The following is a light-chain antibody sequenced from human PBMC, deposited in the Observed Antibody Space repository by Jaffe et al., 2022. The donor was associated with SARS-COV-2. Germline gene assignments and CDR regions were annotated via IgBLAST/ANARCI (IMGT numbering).Light chain of an antibody. V-gene: IGLV3-1*01. CDR2: QDT. Sequence: SYELTQPPSVSVSPGQTASITCSGDKLGTKYASWYQQRPGQSPVLLIYQDTKRPSGIPERFSGSNSGNTATLTISGTQPMDEADYYCQTWDSSTAVFGGGTKLTVL. CDR3: QTWDSSTAV. J-gene: IGLJ2*01. CDR1: KLGTKY.